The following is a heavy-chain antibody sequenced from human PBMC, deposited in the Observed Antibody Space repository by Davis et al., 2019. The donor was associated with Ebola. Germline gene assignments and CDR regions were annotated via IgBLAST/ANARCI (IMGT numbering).Heavy chain of an antibody. CDR1: GFTFSSYS. CDR2: ISSSGSTL. V-gene: IGHV3-48*01. Sequence: GESLKISCAASGFTFSSYSMNWVRQAPGKGLEWVSYISSSGSTLYYADSAKGRFTISRDNSKNTLYLQMNSLRAEDTALYYCAKVLVGDTGGRGFDYWGQGTLVVVSS. D-gene: IGHD1-26*01. CDR3: AKVLVGDTGGRGFDY. J-gene: IGHJ4*02.